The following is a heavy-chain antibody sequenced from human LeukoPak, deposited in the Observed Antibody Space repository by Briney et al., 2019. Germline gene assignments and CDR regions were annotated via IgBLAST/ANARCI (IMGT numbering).Heavy chain of an antibody. CDR1: GFTFDDYG. CDR2: INWNGGST. J-gene: IGHJ4*02. Sequence: PGGSLRLSCAASGFTFDDYGMSWVRQAPGKGLEWVSGINWNGGSTGYADSVKGRFTISRDNAKNSLYLQMNSLRAEDTALYYCAREPRLEWLSSTGYFDYWGQGTLVTVSS. V-gene: IGHV3-20*04. CDR3: AREPRLEWLSSTGYFDY. D-gene: IGHD3-3*01.